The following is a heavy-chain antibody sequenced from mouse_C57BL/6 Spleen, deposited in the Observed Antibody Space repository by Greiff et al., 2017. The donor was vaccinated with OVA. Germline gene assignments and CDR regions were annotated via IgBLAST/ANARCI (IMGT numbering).Heavy chain of an antibody. CDR2: LWSGGST. D-gene: IGHD1-1*01. CDR1: GFSLTSYG. V-gene: IGHV2-2*01. CDR3: TRNGGGSSFDY. J-gene: IGHJ2*01. Sequence: VQLQQSGPGLVQPSQSLSITCTVSGFSLTSYGVHWVRQSPGKGLEWLGVLWSGGSTDYIAAFIPRLSISKDNSKGQVFFKMNSLQADDTAIYYCTRNGGGSSFDYWGQGTTLTVSS.